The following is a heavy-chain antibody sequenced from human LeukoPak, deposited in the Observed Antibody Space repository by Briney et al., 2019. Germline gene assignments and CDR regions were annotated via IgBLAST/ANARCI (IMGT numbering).Heavy chain of an antibody. CDR2: IWYDGSNK. J-gene: IGHJ4*02. V-gene: IGHV3-33*06. Sequence: GGSLRLSCAASGFTFSNYGMHWVRQAPGKGLEWVAVIWYDGSNKYYADSVKGRFTISRDNSKNTLYLQMNSLRAEDTAVYYCAKELVWGSYRYYFDYWGQGTLVTVSS. CDR1: GFTFSNYG. CDR3: AKELVWGSYRYYFDY. D-gene: IGHD3-16*02.